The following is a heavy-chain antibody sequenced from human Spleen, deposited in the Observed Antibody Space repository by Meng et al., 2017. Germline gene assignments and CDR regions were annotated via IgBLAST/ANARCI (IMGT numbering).Heavy chain of an antibody. Sequence: VQLQQWGAALFKPSETLSLTCQVCGGSISSGGYFWSWIRQPPGKGLEWIGYIYYSGSTHYNPSLKSRVTISLDTSKNHFSLSLSSVTAADTAVYYCARSPVGTLSPLDPWGQGTLVTVSS. D-gene: IGHD1-26*01. CDR1: GGSISSGGYF. CDR2: IYYSGST. J-gene: IGHJ5*02. CDR3: ARSPVGTLSPLDP. V-gene: IGHV4-31*03.